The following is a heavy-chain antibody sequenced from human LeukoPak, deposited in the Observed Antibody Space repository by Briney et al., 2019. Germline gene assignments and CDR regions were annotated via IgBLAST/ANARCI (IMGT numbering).Heavy chain of an antibody. Sequence: SETLSLTCTVSGGSISSGGYYWSWIRQHQGKGLEWVGYIYYSGSTYYNPSLKSRVTISVDTSKNQFSLKLSSVTAADTAVYYCARVYYYYYYMDVWGKGTTVTVSS. CDR1: GGSISSGGYY. CDR3: ARVYYYYYYMDV. CDR2: IYYSGST. J-gene: IGHJ6*03. D-gene: IGHD2-8*01. V-gene: IGHV4-31*03.